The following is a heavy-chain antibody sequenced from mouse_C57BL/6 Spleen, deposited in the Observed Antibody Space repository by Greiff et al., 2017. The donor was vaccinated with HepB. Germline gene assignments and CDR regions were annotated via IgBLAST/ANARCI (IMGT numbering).Heavy chain of an antibody. Sequence: VQLQQSGPELVKPGASVKISCKASGYAFSSSWMNWVKQRPGKGLEWIGRIYPGDGDTKYNGKFKGKATLTADKSSSTAYMQLSSLTSEDSAVYFSAIGFLYYFDYWGQGTTLTVSS. CDR2: IYPGDGDT. J-gene: IGHJ2*01. CDR3: AIGFLYYFDY. CDR1: GYAFSSSW. V-gene: IGHV1-82*01.